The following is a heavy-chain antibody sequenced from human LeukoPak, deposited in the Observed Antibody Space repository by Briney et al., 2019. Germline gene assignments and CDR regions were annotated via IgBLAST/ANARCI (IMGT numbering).Heavy chain of an antibody. D-gene: IGHD1-14*01. CDR1: GFTVITND. V-gene: IGHV3-53*01. Sequence: PGGSLRLSCAASGFTVITNDMTWVRRAPGKGLEWVSVLYSDGNTKYADSVQGRFTISRDNSKNTLYLEMNSLSPDDTAVYYYARGVEPLAANTLAYWGQGTLVTVSS. CDR3: ARGVEPLAANTLAY. CDR2: LYSDGNT. J-gene: IGHJ4*02.